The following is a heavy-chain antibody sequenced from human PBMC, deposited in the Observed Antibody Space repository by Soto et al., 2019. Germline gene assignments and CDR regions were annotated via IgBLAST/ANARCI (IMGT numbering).Heavy chain of an antibody. CDR3: ARDSIQINWNYDYFDY. CDR2: IDSDSTTI. J-gene: IGHJ4*02. V-gene: IGHV3-48*02. CDR1: GFTFRSYT. Sequence: EVQLVESGGGLVQPGGSLRLSRAASGFTFRSYTMNWIRQAPGKGLEWISYIDSDSTTIYYADSVKGRFTISRDNAKNSLYLQMNSLRDEDTAVYYCARDSIQINWNYDYFDYWGQGTLVTVSS. D-gene: IGHD1-7*01.